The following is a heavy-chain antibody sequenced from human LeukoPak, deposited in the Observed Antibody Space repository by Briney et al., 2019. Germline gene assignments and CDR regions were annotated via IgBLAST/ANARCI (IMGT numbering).Heavy chain of an antibody. D-gene: IGHD3-3*01. CDR1: TLTFSSYI. CDR2: VSGSGGTT. J-gene: IGHJ3*01. CDR3: AKGRGTFGAIISDAFDV. Sequence: GGSLRLSCAASTLTFSSYIMTWVRQAPGKGLEWVAIVSGSGGTTDYADSVKGRFTISRDNSNNMVYLQLKSLRVEDTAVYYCAKGRGTFGAIISDAFDVWGHGTMVIVSS. V-gene: IGHV3-23*01.